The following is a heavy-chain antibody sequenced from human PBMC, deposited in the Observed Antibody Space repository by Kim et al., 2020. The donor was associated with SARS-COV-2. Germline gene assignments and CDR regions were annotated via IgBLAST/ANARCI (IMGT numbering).Heavy chain of an antibody. V-gene: IGHV1-3*01. J-gene: IGHJ4*02. D-gene: IGHD6-13*01. Sequence: YSQKFPGRGPITRDTSASTAYMELSSLRSEDTAVYYCARDRGIAAAGTNYWGQGTLVTVSS. CDR3: ARDRGIAAAGTNY.